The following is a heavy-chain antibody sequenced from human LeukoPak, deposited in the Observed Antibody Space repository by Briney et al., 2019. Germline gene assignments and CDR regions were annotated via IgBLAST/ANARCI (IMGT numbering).Heavy chain of an antibody. CDR3: AKAKGGYYDFWSGYYWFDP. Sequence: GRSLRLSCAASGFTFDDYAMHWVRQAPGKGLEWVSGISWNSGSIGYADSVKGRFTISRDNAKNSPYLQMNSLRAEDTALYYCAKAKGGYYDFWSGYYWFDPWGQGTLVTVSS. D-gene: IGHD3-3*01. CDR1: GFTFDDYA. V-gene: IGHV3-9*01. CDR2: ISWNSGSI. J-gene: IGHJ5*02.